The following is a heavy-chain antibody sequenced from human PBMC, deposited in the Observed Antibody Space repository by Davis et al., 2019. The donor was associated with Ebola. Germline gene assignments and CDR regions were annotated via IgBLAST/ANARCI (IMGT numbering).Heavy chain of an antibody. CDR3: ARSDFWSGYSR. Sequence: MPSETLSLTCAVYGGSFSGYYWNWIRQPPGKGLEWIGEINHSGSTNYNPSLKSRVTISVDTSKNQFSLKLSSVTAADTAVYYCARSDFWSGYSRWGQGTLVTVSS. J-gene: IGHJ4*02. D-gene: IGHD3-3*01. V-gene: IGHV4-34*01. CDR1: GGSFSGYY. CDR2: INHSGST.